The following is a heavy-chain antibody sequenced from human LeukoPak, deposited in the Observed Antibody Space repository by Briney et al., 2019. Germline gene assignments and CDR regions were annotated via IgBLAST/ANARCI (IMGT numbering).Heavy chain of an antibody. CDR3: AREVFVGATGYYFDS. CDR2: IYYSGST. V-gene: IGHV4-59*01. D-gene: IGHD1-26*01. J-gene: IGHJ4*02. Sequence: SETLSLTCTVSGGSISSYYWSWIRQPPGKGLVWIGYIYYSGSTNYNPSLKSRVTISVDTSRDQFSLKLSSVTAADTAVYYCAREVFVGATGYYFDSWGQGTLVTVSS. CDR1: GGSISSYY.